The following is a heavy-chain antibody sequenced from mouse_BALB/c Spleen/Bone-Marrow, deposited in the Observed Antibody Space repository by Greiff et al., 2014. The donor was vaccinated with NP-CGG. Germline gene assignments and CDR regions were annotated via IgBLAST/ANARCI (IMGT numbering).Heavy chain of an antibody. CDR2: ICGDGST. J-gene: IGHJ4*01. CDR1: GFSFTSYG. Sequence: QVQLKESGPGLVGPSQCLSITCTVSGFSFTSYGVSWVRQPPGKGLEWLGVICGDGSTNYHSALKSRLSISKDNSKSQVFLKLSSLQTDDTAAYYCAKEVWYYYAMDYWGQGTSVTVSS. CDR3: AKEVWYYYAMDY. V-gene: IGHV2-3*01. D-gene: IGHD2-10*02.